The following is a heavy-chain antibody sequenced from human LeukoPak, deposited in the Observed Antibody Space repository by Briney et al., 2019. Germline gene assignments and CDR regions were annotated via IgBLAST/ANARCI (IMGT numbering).Heavy chain of an antibody. D-gene: IGHD1-26*01. CDR2: ISSGSRTI. CDR1: SFTFSRYS. CDR3: ARGPVGATPLDY. Sequence: GGSLRLSCTASSFTFSRYSMNWIRQAPGRGLECLAYISSGSRTIYYTDSVKGRFTISRDDANNTLFLQMNTLGVDDSALYYCARGPVGATPLDYWGQGTLVTVSS. J-gene: IGHJ4*02. V-gene: IGHV3-48*01.